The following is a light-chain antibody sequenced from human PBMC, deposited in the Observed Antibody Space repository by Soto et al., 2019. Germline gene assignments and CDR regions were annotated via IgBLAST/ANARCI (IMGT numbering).Light chain of an antibody. J-gene: IGLJ1*01. Sequence: QSALTQPASVSGSPGQSITSSCTGTSSDVGGYNYVSWYQQHPGKAPKLMIYDVSNRPSGVSSRFSGSKSGNTASLTISGLQAEDEADYYCSSYTSSSFPYVFGTGTKVTVL. CDR1: SSDVGGYNY. CDR2: DVS. CDR3: SSYTSSSFPYV. V-gene: IGLV2-14*01.